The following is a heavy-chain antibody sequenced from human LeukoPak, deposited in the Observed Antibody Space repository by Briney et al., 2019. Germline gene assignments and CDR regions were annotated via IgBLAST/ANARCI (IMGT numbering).Heavy chain of an antibody. Sequence: SETLSLTCTVSGGYISSSSYYWGWIRQPRGKGLELIGNIYYSGSTYYNPSLKSRVTISVDTSKNQFSLKLSSVSVADTAVYYCARRFISVVVAPDWFDPWGQGTLVTVSS. CDR2: IYYSGST. CDR3: ARRFISVVVAPDWFDP. CDR1: GGYISSSSYY. J-gene: IGHJ5*02. D-gene: IGHD2-15*01. V-gene: IGHV4-39*01.